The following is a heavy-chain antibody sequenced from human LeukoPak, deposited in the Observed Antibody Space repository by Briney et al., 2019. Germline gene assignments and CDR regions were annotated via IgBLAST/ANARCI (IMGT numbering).Heavy chain of an antibody. J-gene: IGHJ4*02. D-gene: IGHD5-18*01. V-gene: IGHV3-21*01. CDR2: ISSSSYI. CDR3: ARAGYSYGHGADY. CDR1: GFTFSSYS. Sequence: TGGSLRLSCAASGFTFSSYSMNWVRQAPGKGLEWVSSISSSSYIYYADSVKGRFTISRDNAKNSLYLQMNSLRAEDTAVYYCARAGYSYGHGADYWGQGTLVTVSS.